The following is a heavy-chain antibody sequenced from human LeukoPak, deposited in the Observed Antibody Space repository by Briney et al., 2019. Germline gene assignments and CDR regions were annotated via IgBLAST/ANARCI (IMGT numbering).Heavy chain of an antibody. D-gene: IGHD2-2*01. CDR3: GRESFGGHCSRTGCFQYTWVDP. V-gene: IGHV4-59*11. J-gene: IGHJ5*02. Sequence: SETLSLTCTVSGGSISSLYWTWIRQPPGKALEWIGNIHNSGSTNYNPSLRSRVTISVDTAKNQFSLRLKSVTAADTAVYFCGRESFGGHCSRTGCFQYTWVDPWGQGSLVTVSS. CDR2: IHNSGST. CDR1: GGSISSLY.